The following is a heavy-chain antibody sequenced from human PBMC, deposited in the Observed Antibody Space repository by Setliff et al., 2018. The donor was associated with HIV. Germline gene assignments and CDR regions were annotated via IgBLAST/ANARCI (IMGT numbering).Heavy chain of an antibody. Sequence: GGLRLSCAASGFTFSSYSLSWVRQAPGKGLEWISYISSSGSTTYYADSVKGRFTISRDNVKNSLYLQMSSLRGEDTAVYYCARDPHPNGGSEDAFDIWGQGTMVTVSS. D-gene: IGHD7-27*01. CDR3: ARDPHPNGGSEDAFDI. CDR2: ISSSGSTT. CDR1: GFTFSSYS. J-gene: IGHJ3*02. V-gene: IGHV3-48*01.